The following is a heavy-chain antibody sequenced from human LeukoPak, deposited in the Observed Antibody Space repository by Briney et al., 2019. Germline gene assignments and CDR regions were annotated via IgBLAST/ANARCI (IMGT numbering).Heavy chain of an antibody. J-gene: IGHJ4*02. V-gene: IGHV4-30-4*08. CDR1: GGSISSGDYY. D-gene: IGHD6-13*01. CDR2: IYYSGST. Sequence: SETLSLTCTVSGGSISSGDYYWSWIRQPPGKGLEWIGYIYYSGSTYYNPSLKSRVTISVDTSKNQFSLKLSSVTAADTAVYYCAREGIAAASPFFDYWGQGTLVTVSS. CDR3: AREGIAAASPFFDY.